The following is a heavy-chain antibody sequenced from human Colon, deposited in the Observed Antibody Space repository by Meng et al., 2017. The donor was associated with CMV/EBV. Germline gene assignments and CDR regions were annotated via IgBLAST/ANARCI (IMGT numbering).Heavy chain of an antibody. D-gene: IGHD3-10*01. CDR1: GFLLGSQD. J-gene: IGHJ4*02. V-gene: IGHV3-30*03. Sequence: GFLLGSQDMHWVREVPGKGLAWVAVLSYDGINEYYAQSVKGRFTISRDVSKNTLYLQMNSLRAEDTAVYYCARGPWYASATPTDCWGQGTLVTVSS. CDR2: LSYDGINE. CDR3: ARGPWYASATPTDC.